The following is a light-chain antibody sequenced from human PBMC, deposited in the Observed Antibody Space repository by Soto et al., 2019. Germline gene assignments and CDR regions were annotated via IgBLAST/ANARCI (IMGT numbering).Light chain of an antibody. CDR3: QYYGSSPWT. CDR1: QSVSSNY. CDR2: SAF. Sequence: EIVLTQSPGTLSLSPGERGTLSCRASQSVSSNYLAWYQQKPGQAPRLLIYSAFSRATGIPDRFNGSRSRTDFTLTISRLEPEDFAVYYCQYYGSSPWTFGQGTKVEIK. J-gene: IGKJ1*01. V-gene: IGKV3-20*01.